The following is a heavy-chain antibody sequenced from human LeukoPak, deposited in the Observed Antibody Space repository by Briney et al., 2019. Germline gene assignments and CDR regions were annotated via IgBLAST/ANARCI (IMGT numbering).Heavy chain of an antibody. CDR3: SRMWCQWCYYMEV. J-gene: IGHJ6*03. D-gene: IGHD2-15*01. CDR2: IKSKTDGGTT. CDR1: GFTFSNAW. V-gene: IGHV3-15*01. Sequence: PGGSLRLSCAASGFTFSNAWMSWVRQAPGKGLEWVGRIKSKTDGGTTDYAAPVKGRFTISRDDSKNTLYLQMNSLKTEDTAVYYCSRMWCQWCYYMEVWGKGTTVIISS.